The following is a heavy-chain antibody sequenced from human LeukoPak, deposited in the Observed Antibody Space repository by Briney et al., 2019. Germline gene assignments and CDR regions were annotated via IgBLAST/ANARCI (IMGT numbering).Heavy chain of an antibody. CDR1: GYTFTGYY. J-gene: IGHJ5*02. Sequence: ASVKVSCKASGYTFTGYYMHWVRQAPGQGLEWMGWINPNSGGTNYAQKFQGRVTMTRDTSISTAYMELSRLRSDDTAVYYCARDQDVVPAALDPWGQGTLVTVSS. D-gene: IGHD2-2*01. V-gene: IGHV1-2*02. CDR2: INPNSGGT. CDR3: ARDQDVVPAALDP.